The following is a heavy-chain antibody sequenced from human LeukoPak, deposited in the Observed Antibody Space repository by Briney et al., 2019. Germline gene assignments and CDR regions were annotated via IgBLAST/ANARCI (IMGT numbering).Heavy chain of an antibody. CDR3: ARLDCSSTSCPEYGMDV. D-gene: IGHD2-2*01. Sequence: SETLSLTCTVSGGSISSYYWSWIRQPPGKGLEWIGYIYYSGSTNYNPSLKSRVTISVDKSKNQFSLKLSSVTAADTAVYYCARLDCSSTSCPEYGMDVWGQGTTVTVSS. J-gene: IGHJ6*02. CDR1: GGSISSYY. V-gene: IGHV4-59*12. CDR2: IYYSGST.